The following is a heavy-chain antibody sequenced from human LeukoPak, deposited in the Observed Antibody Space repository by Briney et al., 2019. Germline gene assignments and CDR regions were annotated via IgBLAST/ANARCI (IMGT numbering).Heavy chain of an antibody. Sequence: SVKVSCKASGYTFTSYAISWVRQAPGQGLEWMGGIIPIFGTANYAQKFQGRVTITADESTSTAYMELSSLRSEDTAVYYCARARLRITMIVVVQGGDAFDIWGQGTMVTVSS. D-gene: IGHD3-22*01. CDR2: IIPIFGTA. V-gene: IGHV1-69*13. J-gene: IGHJ3*02. CDR3: ARARLRITMIVVVQGGDAFDI. CDR1: GYTFTSYA.